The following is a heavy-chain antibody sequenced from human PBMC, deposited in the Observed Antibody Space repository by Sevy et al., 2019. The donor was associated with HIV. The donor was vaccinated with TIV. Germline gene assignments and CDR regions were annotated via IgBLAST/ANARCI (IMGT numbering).Heavy chain of an antibody. CDR3: ASGRGYSYSLNY. CDR2: IYTSGNTNRGNH. D-gene: IGHD2-2*03. V-gene: IGHV4-4*07. Sequence: SETLSLNCTVSGDSVTNYYWNWIRQPAGKGLEWIGRIYTSGNTNRGNHNYNPSLKSRVTMSVDTSKNRFSLKLTSVTAADTSVYYCASGRGYSYSLNYWGQGTVVTVSS. J-gene: IGHJ4*02. CDR1: GDSVTNYY.